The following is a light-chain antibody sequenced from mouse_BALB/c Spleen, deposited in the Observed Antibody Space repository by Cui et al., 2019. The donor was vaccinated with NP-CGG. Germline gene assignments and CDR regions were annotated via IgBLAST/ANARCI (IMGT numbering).Light chain of an antibody. CDR3: ALWYSNHWV. CDR2: GTN. V-gene: IGLV1*01. J-gene: IGLJ1*01. Sequence: QAVVTQESALTTSPGETVTLTCLSSTGTVTTSNYANWVQEKPDHLFTGLIGGTNNRAPGVPARFSGSLIGDKAALTITGAQTEDEAIYFCALWYSNHWVFGRGTKLTVL. CDR1: TGTVTTSNY.